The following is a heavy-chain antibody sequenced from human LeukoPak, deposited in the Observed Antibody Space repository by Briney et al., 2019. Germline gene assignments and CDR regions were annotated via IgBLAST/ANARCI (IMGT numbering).Heavy chain of an antibody. J-gene: IGHJ4*02. CDR1: GFTVSSNY. V-gene: IGHV3-66*01. CDR2: ISSGGST. Sequence: GGSLRLSCAASGFTVSSNYMSWVRQAPGKGLEWVSVISSGGSTYYADSVKGRFTISRDNSKNTLYLQMNSLRAEDTAVYYCARVDYGDYGFDYWGQGTLVTVSS. D-gene: IGHD4-17*01. CDR3: ARVDYGDYGFDY.